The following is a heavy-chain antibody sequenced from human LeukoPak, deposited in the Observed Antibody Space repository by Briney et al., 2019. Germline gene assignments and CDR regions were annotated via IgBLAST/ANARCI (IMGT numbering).Heavy chain of an antibody. Sequence: ASVKVSCKASGYTFTSYAMHWVRQAPGQRLEWMGWINAGNGNTKYSQEFQGRVTITRDTSASTAYMELSSLRSEDMAMYYCARAASSYYDILTGYYPPDNWFDPWGQGTLVTVSS. D-gene: IGHD3-9*01. CDR2: INAGNGNT. CDR3: ARAASSYYDILTGYYPPDNWFDP. V-gene: IGHV1-3*03. CDR1: GYTFTSYA. J-gene: IGHJ5*02.